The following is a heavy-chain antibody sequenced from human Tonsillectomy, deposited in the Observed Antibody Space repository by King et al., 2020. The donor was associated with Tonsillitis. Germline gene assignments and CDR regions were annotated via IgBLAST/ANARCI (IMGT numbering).Heavy chain of an antibody. V-gene: IGHV4-34*01. CDR1: GGSFSGYY. Sequence: VQLQQWGAGLLKPSETLSLTCAVYGGSFSGYYWSWIRQPPGKGLEWIGEINQSGDTNYNPSLKSRVIISEDTSKNQFSLRLRSVTAADTAVYYCARHPGGYSYGYFDYWGQGTLVTVSS. D-gene: IGHD5-18*01. J-gene: IGHJ4*02. CDR3: ARHPGGYSYGYFDY. CDR2: INQSGDT.